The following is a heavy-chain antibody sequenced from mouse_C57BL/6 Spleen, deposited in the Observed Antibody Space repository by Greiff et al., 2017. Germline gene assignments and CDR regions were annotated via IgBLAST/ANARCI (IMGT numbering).Heavy chain of an antibody. CDR3: ARPTAFDY. V-gene: IGHV1-4*01. D-gene: IGHD1-2*01. CDR2: INPSSGYT. J-gene: IGHJ2*01. Sequence: QVHVKQSGAELARPGASVKMSCKASGYTFTSYTLHWVKQRPGQGLEWIGYINPSSGYTKYNQKFKDKATLTADKSSSTAYMQLSSLTSEDSAVYYCARPTAFDYWGQGTTLTVSS. CDR1: GYTFTSYT.